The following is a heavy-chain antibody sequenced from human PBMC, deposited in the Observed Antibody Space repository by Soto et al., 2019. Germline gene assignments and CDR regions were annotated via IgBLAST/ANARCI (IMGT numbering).Heavy chain of an antibody. V-gene: IGHV3-64D*08. CDR1: GFTFNSFA. CDR2: ISSNGGST. J-gene: IGHJ4*02. Sequence: GGSLRLSCSGSGFTFNSFAMHWVRQAPGKGLEYVSGISSNGGSTYYADSVTGRFTISRDNSKNTLYLQMSGLRAEDTAVYYCAKDRTSKTRAFDYWGQGTLVTVSS. CDR3: AKDRTSKTRAFDY.